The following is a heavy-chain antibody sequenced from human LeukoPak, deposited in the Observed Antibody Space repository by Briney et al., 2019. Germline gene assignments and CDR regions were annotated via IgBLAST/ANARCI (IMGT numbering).Heavy chain of an antibody. CDR3: ARDRYYYDSSGQIDY. D-gene: IGHD3-22*01. J-gene: IGHJ4*02. CDR1: GYTFTGYY. Sequence: APVKVSCKASGYTFTGYYMHWVRQAPGQGLEWMGRINPNSGGTNYAQKFQGRVTMTRDTSISTGYMELSRLRSDDTDVYYCARDRYYYDSSGQIDYWGQGTLVTVSS. V-gene: IGHV1-2*05. CDR2: INPNSGGT.